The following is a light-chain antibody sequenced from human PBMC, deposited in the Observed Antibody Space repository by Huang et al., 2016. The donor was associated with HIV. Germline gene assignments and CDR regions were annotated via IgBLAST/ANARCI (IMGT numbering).Light chain of an antibody. CDR2: GAS. V-gene: IGKV3-15*01. CDR1: QSVSSN. Sequence: ERVMTQSPATLSVSPGERVTLSCRASQSVSSNLAWYQQKPGQAPRLLIYGASTRATGIPARCSGSGSGTEFTLTISSLQSEDFAVYYCQQYNNWPPLTFGGGTKVEIK. CDR3: QQYNNWPPLT. J-gene: IGKJ4*01.